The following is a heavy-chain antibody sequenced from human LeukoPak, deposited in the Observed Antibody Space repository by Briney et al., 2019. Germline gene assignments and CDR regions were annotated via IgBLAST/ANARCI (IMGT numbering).Heavy chain of an antibody. CDR2: TTSSGTYR. CDR1: GFTFSSYA. V-gene: IGHV3-23*01. D-gene: IGHD6-13*01. CDR3: ARDEDPYSISWYLFDY. J-gene: IGHJ4*02. Sequence: PGGSLRLSCAASGFTFSSYAMSWVRQAPGKGLEWVSGTTSSGTYRYYAGSVKGRFTISRDNSKDTLYLEMNSLRAEDTAIYYCARDEDPYSISWYLFDYWGQGTLVAVS.